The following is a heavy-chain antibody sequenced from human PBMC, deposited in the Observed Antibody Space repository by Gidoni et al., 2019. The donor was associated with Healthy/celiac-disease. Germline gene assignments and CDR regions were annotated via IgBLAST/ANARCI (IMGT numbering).Heavy chain of an antibody. CDR2: INHSGST. CDR1: GGSFSGYY. J-gene: IGHJ4*02. D-gene: IGHD7-27*01. V-gene: IGHV4-34*01. CDR3: ARGPFWGSRLFDY. Sequence: QVQLQQWGAGLLKPSETLSLTCAVCGGSFSGYYWSWIRQPPGKGLEWIGEINHSGSTNYNPSLKSRVTISVDTSKNQFSLKLSSVTAADTAVYYCARGPFWGSRLFDYWGQGTLVTVSS.